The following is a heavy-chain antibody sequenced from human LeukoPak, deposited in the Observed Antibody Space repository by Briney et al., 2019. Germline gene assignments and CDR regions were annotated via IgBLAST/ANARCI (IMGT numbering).Heavy chain of an antibody. D-gene: IGHD4-17*01. CDR2: IYTSGST. J-gene: IGHJ1*01. V-gene: IGHV4-61*02. CDR1: GGSISSGSYY. Sequence: PSETLSLTCTVSGGSISSGSYYWSWIRQPAGKGLEWIGRIYTSGSTNYNPSLKSRVTISVDTSKNQFSLKLSSVTAADTAVYYCARGGGLRVEYFQHWGQGTLVTVSS. CDR3: ARGGGLRVEYFQH.